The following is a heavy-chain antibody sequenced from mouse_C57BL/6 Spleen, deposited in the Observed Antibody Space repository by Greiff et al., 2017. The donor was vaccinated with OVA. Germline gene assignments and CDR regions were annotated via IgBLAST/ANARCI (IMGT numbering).Heavy chain of an antibody. CDR2: IHPNSGST. D-gene: IGHD2-14*01. J-gene: IGHJ2*01. Sequence: QVQLQQSGAELVKPGASVKLSCKASGYTFTSYWMHWVKQRPGQGLEWIGMIHPNSGSTNYNEKFKSKSTLTVDKSSSTAYLQLSSLTSEDSTVYYCARLGLLTSGYFDYWGQGTTLTVSS. V-gene: IGHV1-64*01. CDR1: GYTFTSYW. CDR3: ARLGLLTSGYFDY.